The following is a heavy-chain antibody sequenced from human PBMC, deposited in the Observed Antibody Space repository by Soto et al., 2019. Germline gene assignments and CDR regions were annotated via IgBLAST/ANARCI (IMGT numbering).Heavy chain of an antibody. Sequence: GSLRLSCEASGFTFRNCDMQWVRQGTGKGREWVSGISAAGGPDYADSVEGRFTISRENAQNSFFLQMNSLRVGDTAVYYCARTVIDFDGRVRWGQRVTATVS. CDR2: ISAAGGP. V-gene: IGHV3-13*05. CDR3: ARTVIDFDGRVR. CDR1: GFTFRNCD. J-gene: IGHJ6*02. D-gene: IGHD4-17*01.